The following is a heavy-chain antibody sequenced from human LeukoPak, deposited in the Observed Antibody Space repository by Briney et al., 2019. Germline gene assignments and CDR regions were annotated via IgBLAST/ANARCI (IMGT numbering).Heavy chain of an antibody. V-gene: IGHV3-30*04. J-gene: IGHJ4*02. D-gene: IGHD2-15*01. CDR1: GFTFSSYA. CDR3: AKDCSGPVGY. CDR2: ISYDGSNK. Sequence: GGSLRLSCAASGFTFSSYAMHWIRQAPGKGLEWVAVISYDGSNKYYADSVKGRFTISRDNSKNTLYLQMNSLRAEDTAVYYCAKDCSGPVGYWGQGTLVTGSS.